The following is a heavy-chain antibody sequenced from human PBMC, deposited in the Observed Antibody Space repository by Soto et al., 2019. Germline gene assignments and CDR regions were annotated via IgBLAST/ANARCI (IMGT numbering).Heavy chain of an antibody. CDR1: GGSIRRGGYS. J-gene: IGHJ4*02. V-gene: IGHV4-30-2*01. CDR2: IYHSGST. Sequence: SETLSLTCAVSGGSIRRGGYSWSWIRQPPGKGLEWIGYIYHSGSTYYNPSLKSRVTISVDRSKNQFSLKLSSVTAADTAVYYCARAGGLGAVAVDYWGQGTLVT. CDR3: ARAGGLGAVAVDY. D-gene: IGHD6-19*01.